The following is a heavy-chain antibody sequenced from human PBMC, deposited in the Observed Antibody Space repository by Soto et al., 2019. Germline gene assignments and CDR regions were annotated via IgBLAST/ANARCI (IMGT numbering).Heavy chain of an antibody. Sequence: ASVKVSWKDSGFAITGNYLQWVRQAPGQGLEWIGWISPNSGVANYAQKFHDWVTITRDTSITTAYMELSGLKSDDTAVYFCAKDDAGHPDFWGQGTLVTVSP. CDR1: GFAITGNY. CDR3: AKDDAGHPDF. D-gene: IGHD6-13*01. V-gene: IGHV1-2*04. J-gene: IGHJ4*02. CDR2: ISPNSGVA.